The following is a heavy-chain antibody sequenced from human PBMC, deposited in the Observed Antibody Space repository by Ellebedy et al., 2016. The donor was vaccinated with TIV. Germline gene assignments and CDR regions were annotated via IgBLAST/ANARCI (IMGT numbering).Heavy chain of an antibody. Sequence: GESLKISXAASGFTFSSYWMSWVRQAPGKGLEWVANIKQDGSEKYYVDSVKGRFTISRDNAKNSLYLQMNSLRAEDTAVYYCARDRDVDAFDYWGQGTLVTVSS. CDR2: IKQDGSEK. V-gene: IGHV3-7*01. CDR3: ARDRDVDAFDY. CDR1: GFTFSSYW. J-gene: IGHJ4*02. D-gene: IGHD5-12*01.